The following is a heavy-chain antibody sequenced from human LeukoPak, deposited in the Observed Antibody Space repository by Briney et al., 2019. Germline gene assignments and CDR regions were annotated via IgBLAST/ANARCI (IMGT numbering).Heavy chain of an antibody. V-gene: IGHV1-18*01. D-gene: IGHD3-10*01. Sequence: ASVKVSCKTSGYTFTNYGITWVREAPGQGLEWMGWISGYNGNTNYAQKLQGRVTMTTDTSTRTAYMEVRSLRSDDTAVYYCARDMGSHRSGSDFDYWGQGTLVTVSS. J-gene: IGHJ4*02. CDR2: ISGYNGNT. CDR1: GYTFTNYG. CDR3: ARDMGSHRSGSDFDY.